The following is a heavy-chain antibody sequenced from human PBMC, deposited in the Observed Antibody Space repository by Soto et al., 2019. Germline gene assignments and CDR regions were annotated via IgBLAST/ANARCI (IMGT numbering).Heavy chain of an antibody. Sequence: ASVKVSCKASGYTFTSYGISWVRQAPGQGLEWMGWISAYNGNTNYAQKVQGRVTITTDTSTSTAYMELRSLRSDDTAVYYCARDLEYQPQYPWGQGTLVTVSS. D-gene: IGHD2-2*01. CDR2: ISAYNGNT. CDR1: GYTFTSYG. J-gene: IGHJ5*02. CDR3: ARDLEYQPQYP. V-gene: IGHV1-18*04.